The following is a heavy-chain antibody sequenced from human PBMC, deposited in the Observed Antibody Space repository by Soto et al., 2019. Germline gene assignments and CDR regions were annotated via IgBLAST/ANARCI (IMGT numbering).Heavy chain of an antibody. V-gene: IGHV5-51*01. CDR2: IYPGNSET. CDR3: TRLWSSTGWYGLVWCLDP. D-gene: IGHD6-19*01. J-gene: IGHJ5*02. CDR1: AYGFPTYL. Sequence: ESVKLSWQGSAYGFPTYLIAAMPPGPGKGLEWMGIIYPGNSETKYSPSFQGQVTISVDKSISTVYLQWSSLKASDTAMYYCTRLWSSTGWYGLVWCLDPWGQGTLVTVSS.